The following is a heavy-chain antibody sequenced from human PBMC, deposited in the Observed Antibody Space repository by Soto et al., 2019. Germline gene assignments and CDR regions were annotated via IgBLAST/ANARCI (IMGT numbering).Heavy chain of an antibody. CDR2: INPNGGST. Sequence: VQLVQSGAEVKKPGASVQVSCKTSGYSFSNYSMHWVRQVPGQGLEWMGKINPNGGSTSLAQKFKDAVTLTRDTSTNTVYMELISLTSEDTAVYYCARDGVQLWPRYDVDYWGQGTLVTVSS. D-gene: IGHD1-1*01. J-gene: IGHJ4*02. CDR3: ARDGVQLWPRYDVDY. CDR1: GYSFSNYS. V-gene: IGHV1-46*01.